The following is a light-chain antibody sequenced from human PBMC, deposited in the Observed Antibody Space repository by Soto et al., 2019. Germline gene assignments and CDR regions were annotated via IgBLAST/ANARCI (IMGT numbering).Light chain of an antibody. CDR1: QSVGKY. CDR3: LQDYNYPPT. Sequence: IHMIQSPSSLSSSVGYIFTITCRASQSVGKYLSWYQLKPGKAPKLLIYAASSLQSGVPSRFSGSGSGTDFTLTISSLQPEDFATYYCLQDYNYPPTFGQGTKVDIK. V-gene: IGKV1-6*01. J-gene: IGKJ1*01. CDR2: AAS.